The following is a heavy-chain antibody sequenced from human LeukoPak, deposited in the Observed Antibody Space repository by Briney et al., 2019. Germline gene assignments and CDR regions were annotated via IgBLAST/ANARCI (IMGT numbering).Heavy chain of an antibody. Sequence: GESLKISCKGSGYSFTSYWIGWVRQMPGKGLEWMGIIYPGDSDTRYSPSSQGQVTISADKSISTAYLQWSSLKASDTAMYYCARVVVPAAITGIWFDPWGQGTLVTVSS. CDR3: ARVVVPAAITGIWFDP. CDR1: GYSFTSYW. J-gene: IGHJ5*02. CDR2: IYPGDSDT. D-gene: IGHD2-2*02. V-gene: IGHV5-51*01.